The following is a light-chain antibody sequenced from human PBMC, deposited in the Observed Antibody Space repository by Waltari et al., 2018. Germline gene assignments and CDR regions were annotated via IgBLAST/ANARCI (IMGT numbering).Light chain of an antibody. CDR2: IDD. Sequence: QSVLTQPPSASGTPGQRVTISCSGSSSNIGRNTVNWYQQLPGTAPKLLIYIDDRRPSGVPDRFSCAKAGTSASLAISGLQSEDEADYHCATWDDSLNGWVFGGGTKLTVL. CDR3: ATWDDSLNGWV. V-gene: IGLV1-44*01. J-gene: IGLJ3*02. CDR1: SSNIGRNT.